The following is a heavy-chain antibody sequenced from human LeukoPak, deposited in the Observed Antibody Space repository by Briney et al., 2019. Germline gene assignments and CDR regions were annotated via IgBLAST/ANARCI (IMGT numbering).Heavy chain of an antibody. CDR2: ISSSAGST. CDR1: GFTFSSYG. D-gene: IGHD3-16*01. V-gene: IGHV3-23*01. CDR3: AIRDVGPMIP. J-gene: IGHJ5*02. Sequence: PGGSLRLSCVASGFTFSSYGMTWVRQAPGKGPEWVSVISSSAGSTYYADSVKGRFTISRDNSKNTLYLQMNSLRAEDTAVYYCAIRDVGPMIPWGQGTLVTVSS.